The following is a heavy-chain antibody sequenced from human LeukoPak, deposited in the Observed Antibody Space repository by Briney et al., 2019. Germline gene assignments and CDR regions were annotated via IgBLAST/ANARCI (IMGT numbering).Heavy chain of an antibody. Sequence: QAGGSLRLSCAASGFTFSSYAMHWVRQAPGKGLEWVAVISYDGSNKYYADSVEGRFTISRDNSKNTLYLQMNSLRAEDTAVYYCARDAGGDVHFDWLLSPLDYWGQGTLVTVSS. CDR3: ARDAGGDVHFDWLLSPLDY. CDR2: ISYDGSNK. D-gene: IGHD3-9*01. J-gene: IGHJ4*02. CDR1: GFTFSSYA. V-gene: IGHV3-30-3*01.